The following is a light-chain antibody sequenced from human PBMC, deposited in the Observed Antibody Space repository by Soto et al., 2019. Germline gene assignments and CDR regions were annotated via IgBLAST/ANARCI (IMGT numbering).Light chain of an antibody. Sequence: QPVLTQPPSASGTPGQRVTISCSGSSSNIGNNAVNWYQQFPGTAPKLLIYDNIQRPSGVPDRFSGSKSGTSASLAISGLQSEDEADYYCAAWGDNLNGWVFGGGTKLT. CDR2: DNI. CDR1: SSNIGNNA. J-gene: IGLJ3*02. CDR3: AAWGDNLNGWV. V-gene: IGLV1-44*01.